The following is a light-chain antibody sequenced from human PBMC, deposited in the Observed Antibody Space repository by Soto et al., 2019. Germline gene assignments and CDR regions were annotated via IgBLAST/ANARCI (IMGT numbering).Light chain of an antibody. CDR1: QIISGY. Sequence: DIQMTQSPSSLSASVGDRVTITCRTSQIISGYLNWYQLKPGKAPKLLIYAASSLHVGVPSRFSGSASGTDFTLTVSSLQPEEFATYYCQQSYSIPYTFGQGTKLELK. CDR3: QQSYSIPYT. CDR2: AAS. J-gene: IGKJ2*01. V-gene: IGKV1-39*01.